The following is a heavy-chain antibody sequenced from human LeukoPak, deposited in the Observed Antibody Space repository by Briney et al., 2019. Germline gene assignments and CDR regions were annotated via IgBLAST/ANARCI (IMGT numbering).Heavy chain of an antibody. J-gene: IGHJ4*02. V-gene: IGHV3-30*01. CDR2: ISYDGSNK. CDR3: ARGVRIAVAGNIDY. D-gene: IGHD6-19*01. Sequence: ISYDGSNKKYADSVKGRFTISRDNSKNTLYLQMNSLRAEDTAVYYCARGVRIAVAGNIDYWGQGTLVTVSS.